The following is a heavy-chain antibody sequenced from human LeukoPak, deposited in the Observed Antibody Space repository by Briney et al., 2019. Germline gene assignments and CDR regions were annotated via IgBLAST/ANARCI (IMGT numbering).Heavy chain of an antibody. J-gene: IGHJ4*02. Sequence: SVKVSCKASGGTFSSYAFSWVRQAPGQGLEWMGGIIPIFGTANYAQKFQGRVTITADESTSTAYMELSSLRSEDTAVYYCARSKDLRLDDIYYWGQGTLVTVSS. D-gene: IGHD3-9*01. CDR3: ARSKDLRLDDIYY. CDR1: GGTFSSYA. CDR2: IIPIFGTA. V-gene: IGHV1-69*13.